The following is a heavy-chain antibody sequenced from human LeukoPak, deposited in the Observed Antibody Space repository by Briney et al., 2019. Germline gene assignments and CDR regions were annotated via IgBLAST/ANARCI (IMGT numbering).Heavy chain of an antibody. V-gene: IGHV3-49*04. CDR2: IRSKAYGGTT. CDR1: GFTFGDYA. D-gene: IGHD2-21*02. J-gene: IGHJ3*02. CDR3: TRSRIVVVTAVPDAFDI. Sequence: GRSLTLSCTASGFTFGDYAMSWVRQAPGKGLEWVGFIRSKAYGGTTEYAASVKGRFTISRDDSKSIAYLQMNSLKTEDTAVYYCTRSRIVVVTAVPDAFDIWGQGTMVTVSS.